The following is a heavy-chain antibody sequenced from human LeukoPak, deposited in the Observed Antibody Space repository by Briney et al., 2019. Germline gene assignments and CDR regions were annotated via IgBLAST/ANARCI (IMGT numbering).Heavy chain of an antibody. D-gene: IGHD6-6*01. CDR1: GYTFTSYD. J-gene: IGHJ4*02. CDR3: ARGLGSSGPPLGADY. V-gene: IGHV1-8*03. CDR2: MNPNSGNT. Sequence: ASVKVSCKASGYTFTSYDINWVRQATGQGLEWMGWMNPNSGNTGYAQKFQGRVTITRNTSISTAYMELSSLRSEDTAVYYCARGLGSSGPPLGADYWGQGTLVTVSS.